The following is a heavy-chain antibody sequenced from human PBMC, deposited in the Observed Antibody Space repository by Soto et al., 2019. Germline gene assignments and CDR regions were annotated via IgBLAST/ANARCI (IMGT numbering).Heavy chain of an antibody. J-gene: IGHJ5*02. Sequence: SETLSLTCAVSGGSISSSNWWSWVRQPPGKGLEWIGEIYHSGSTNYNPSLKSRVTISVDKSKNQFSLKLSSVTAADTAVYYCASSQQLVRWFDPWGQGTLVTVSS. CDR3: ASSQQLVRWFDP. V-gene: IGHV4-4*02. D-gene: IGHD6-13*01. CDR1: GGSISSSNW. CDR2: IYHSGST.